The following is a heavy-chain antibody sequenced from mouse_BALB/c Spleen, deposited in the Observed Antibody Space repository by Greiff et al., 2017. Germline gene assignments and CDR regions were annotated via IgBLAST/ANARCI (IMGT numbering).Heavy chain of an antibody. D-gene: IGHD1-1*01. J-gene: IGHJ2*01. CDR2: ISDGGNYT. Sequence: VQLKESGGGLVKPGGSLKLSCAASGFTFSDFYMYWVRQTPEKRLEWVATISDGGNYTYYPDSVKGRFTISRDNAKNNLYLQMSSLKSEDTAMYYCARGYYGYWGQGTTLTVSS. V-gene: IGHV5-4*02. CDR1: GFTFSDFY. CDR3: ARGYYGY.